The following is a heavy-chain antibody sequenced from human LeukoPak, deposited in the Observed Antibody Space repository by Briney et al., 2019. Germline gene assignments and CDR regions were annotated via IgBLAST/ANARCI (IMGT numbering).Heavy chain of an antibody. CDR3: ARGPIAARPFDP. CDR2: INHSGST. D-gene: IGHD6-6*01. J-gene: IGHJ5*02. Sequence: SETLSLTCTVSAGSISSSSYSWGWIRQPPGKGLEWIGEINHSGSTDYNPSLKSRVTISVDTSKNQFSLKLSSVTAADTAVYYCARGPIAARPFDPWGQGTLVTVSS. V-gene: IGHV4-39*07. CDR1: AGSISSSSYS.